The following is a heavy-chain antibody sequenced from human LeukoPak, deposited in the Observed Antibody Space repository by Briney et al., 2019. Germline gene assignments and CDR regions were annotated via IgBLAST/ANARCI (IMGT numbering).Heavy chain of an antibody. CDR1: GDSISSSTDY. V-gene: IGHV4-39*01. D-gene: IGHD4-17*01. J-gene: IGHJ5*02. CDR3: ARQLYGDFVNWFDP. CDR2: IYYSGST. Sequence: NTSETLALTCTVSGDSISSSTDYWGWIGHPPGNGLEWIGSIYYSGSTYYKPSLKSRVTMSVDMSKNQFSLKLSSVTAAHTAVYYCARQLYGDFVNWFDPWGQGTLVTVSS.